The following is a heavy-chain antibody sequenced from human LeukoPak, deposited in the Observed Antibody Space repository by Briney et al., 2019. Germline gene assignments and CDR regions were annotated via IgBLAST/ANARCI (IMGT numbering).Heavy chain of an antibody. D-gene: IGHD4-11*01. CDR2: INAGNGNT. V-gene: IGHV1-3*01. Sequence: ASVKVSCKASGYTFTSYAMHWVRQAPGQRLEWMGWINAGNGNTKYSQKFQGRVTITRDTSASTAYMELSSLRSEDTAVYYCARDLPTVTTIVFGCLDYWGQGTLVTVSS. J-gene: IGHJ4*02. CDR1: GYTFTSYA. CDR3: ARDLPTVTTIVFGCLDY.